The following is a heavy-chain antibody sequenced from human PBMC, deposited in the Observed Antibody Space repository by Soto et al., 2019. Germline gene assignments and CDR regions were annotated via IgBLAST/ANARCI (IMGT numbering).Heavy chain of an antibody. D-gene: IGHD4-17*01. CDR2: ISGSGGTT. V-gene: IGHV3-23*01. Sequence: SLRLSCAASGFTFSSYGMSWVRQAPGKGLEWVSSISGSGGTTYHADSVKGRFTISRDNSKNTLYLQMNSLRVDDTAVYYCAKPSTSTTVTTCFDYWGQGALVTVSS. CDR3: AKPSTSTTVTTCFDY. CDR1: GFTFSSYG. J-gene: IGHJ4*02.